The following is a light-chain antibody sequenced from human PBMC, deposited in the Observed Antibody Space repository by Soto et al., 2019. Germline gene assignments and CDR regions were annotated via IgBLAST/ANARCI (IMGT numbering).Light chain of an antibody. V-gene: IGKV3-20*01. CDR2: GAS. J-gene: IGKJ3*01. Sequence: EILMTQSPATLSVSPGERVTLSCRAGQGVTTNFAWYQQKSGQSPRLLLYGASNRATGIPDRFSGSGSGTDFTLTISRLEPEDFAVYYCHHYGTSHFTFGPGTKVDI. CDR1: QGVTTN. CDR3: HHYGTSHFT.